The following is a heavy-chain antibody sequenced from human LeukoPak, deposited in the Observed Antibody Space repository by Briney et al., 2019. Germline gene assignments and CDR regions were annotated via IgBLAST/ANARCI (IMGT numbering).Heavy chain of an antibody. CDR3: AKDRGWYDY. CDR2: ISGDGGST. J-gene: IGHJ4*02. CDR1: GFTFDDYD. V-gene: IGHV3-43*02. D-gene: IGHD6-19*01. Sequence: PGGSLRLSSAASGFTFDDYDMHWVRQAPGKGLEWVSPISGDGGSTYYADSVKGRFTISRDNSKNSLYLQMNSLRTEDTALYHCAKDRGWYDYWGQGTLVTVSS.